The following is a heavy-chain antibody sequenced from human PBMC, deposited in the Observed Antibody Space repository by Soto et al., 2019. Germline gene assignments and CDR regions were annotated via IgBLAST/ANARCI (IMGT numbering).Heavy chain of an antibody. D-gene: IGHD3-3*01. J-gene: IGHJ5*02. CDR1: GYSFTTYC. Sequence: ASVKVSCKASGYSFTTYCIHWVRQAPGQGLEWVGIINPSGGGTSYAQNFQGRLTLASDTSTTTAYMELSGLTPEDTAMYYCALWLGHINSAAFWSGPLDPWGQGTPVTSPQ. V-gene: IGHV1-46*03. CDR2: INPSGGGT. CDR3: ALWLGHINSAAFWSGPLDP.